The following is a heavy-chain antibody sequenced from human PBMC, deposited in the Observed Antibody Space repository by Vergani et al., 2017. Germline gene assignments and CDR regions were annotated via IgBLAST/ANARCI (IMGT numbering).Heavy chain of an antibody. CDR2: IKEDGSEK. J-gene: IGHJ3*02. Sequence: EVQLVESGGGLVQPGGSLRLSCAASGFTFGRSWMSWVRQAPGKGLEWVATIKEDGSEKYYVDSVEGRFTISRDNSKNKLYLQMNSLRAEDTAVYYCARDTFMIAAAGTRAFDIWGQGTMVTVSS. V-gene: IGHV3-7*03. CDR1: GFTFGRSW. D-gene: IGHD6-13*01. CDR3: ARDTFMIAAAGTRAFDI.